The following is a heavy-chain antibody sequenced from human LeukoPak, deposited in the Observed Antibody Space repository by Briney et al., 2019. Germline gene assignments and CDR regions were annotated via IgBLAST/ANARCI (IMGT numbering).Heavy chain of an antibody. J-gene: IGHJ4*02. D-gene: IGHD4-17*01. CDR2: ISSSSSYI. V-gene: IGHV3-21*01. Sequence: KTGGSLRLSCAASGFTFSSYSMNWVRQAPGKGLEWVSSISSSSSYIYYADSVKGRFTISRDNSKNTLYLQMNSLRAEDTAVYYCAKMAADDYGDDYRGQGTLVTVSS. CDR1: GFTFSSYS. CDR3: AKMAADDYGDDY.